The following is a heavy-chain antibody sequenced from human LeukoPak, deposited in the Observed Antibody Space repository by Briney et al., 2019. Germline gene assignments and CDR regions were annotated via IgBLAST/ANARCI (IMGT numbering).Heavy chain of an antibody. CDR2: ISSSSYI. CDR3: ARDLLTTVTDTLDY. Sequence: GGSLRLSCAASGFTFSSYSMNWVRQAPGKGLEWVSSISSSSYIYYADSVKGRFTISRDNAKNSLYLQMNSLRAEDTAVYYYARDLLTTVTDTLDYWGQGTLVTVSS. V-gene: IGHV3-21*01. D-gene: IGHD4-17*01. J-gene: IGHJ4*02. CDR1: GFTFSSYS.